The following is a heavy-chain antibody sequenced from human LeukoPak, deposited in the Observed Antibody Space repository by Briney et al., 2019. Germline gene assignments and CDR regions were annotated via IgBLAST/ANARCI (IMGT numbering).Heavy chain of an antibody. D-gene: IGHD3-22*01. Sequence: ASVKVSCKASGGTFSSYAISWVRQAPGQGLEWMGGIIPIFGTANYAQKFQGRVTITADESTSTAYMELSSLRSEDTAVYYCASSYYDSSGLIDYWGQGTLVTVSS. V-gene: IGHV1-69*13. CDR2: IIPIFGTA. CDR3: ASSYYDSSGLIDY. J-gene: IGHJ4*02. CDR1: GGTFSSYA.